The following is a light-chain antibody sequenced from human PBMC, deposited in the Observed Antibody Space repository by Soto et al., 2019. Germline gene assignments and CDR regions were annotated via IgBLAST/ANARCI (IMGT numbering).Light chain of an antibody. J-gene: IGKJ4*01. CDR1: QSISSY. V-gene: IGKV1-39*01. CDR2: AAS. Sequence: DIQMTQSPSSLSASVGDRVTITCRASQSISSYLNWYQQKPGKAPKLLIYAASSLQSVVPSRFSGSGSGTDFTLTISSLQPEDFATYYCQQSYSTSGTFGGGTKVEIK. CDR3: QQSYSTSGT.